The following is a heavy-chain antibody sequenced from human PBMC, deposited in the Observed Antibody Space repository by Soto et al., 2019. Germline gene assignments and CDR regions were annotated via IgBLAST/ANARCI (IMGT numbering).Heavy chain of an antibody. V-gene: IGHV3-23*01. Sequence: GGSLRLSCAASGFTFSNYAMTWVRQGPGKGLEWVSGISGSGGRSYYADSVKGRFTISRDNSKSTLYLQMNSLRAEATAVYYCAYAYFVWSSEQPYYFDYWRHGTLVTVSS. CDR1: GFTFSNYA. CDR3: AYAYFVWSSEQPYYFDY. CDR2: ISGSGGRS. J-gene: IGHJ4*01. D-gene: IGHD3-16*01.